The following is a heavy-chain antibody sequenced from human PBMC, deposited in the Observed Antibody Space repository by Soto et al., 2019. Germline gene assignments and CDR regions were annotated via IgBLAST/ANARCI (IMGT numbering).Heavy chain of an antibody. CDR3: GRDAALGYTGVVDS. D-gene: IGHD5-18*01. CDR1: GFTFSTYG. V-gene: IGHV3-33*01. Sequence: QVQLVESGGGVVQPGKSLRLSCAASGFTFSTYGMHWVRQAPGKGLEWVAVIWYDGSNKYHGDSLKGRFTISRDKSKNSLHPQITNLTAEYSAVYYCGRDAALGYTGVVDSWGQGTLFPVSS. CDR2: IWYDGSNK. J-gene: IGHJ1*01.